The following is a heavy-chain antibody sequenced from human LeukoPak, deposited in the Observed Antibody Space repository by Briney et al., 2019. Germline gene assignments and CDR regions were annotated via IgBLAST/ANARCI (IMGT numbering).Heavy chain of an antibody. CDR2: IYYSGST. D-gene: IGHD1/OR15-1a*01. J-gene: IGHJ4*02. CDR3: ARGTGGDFDY. CDR1: GGSLSSYY. V-gene: IGHV4-59*01. Sequence: PSETLSLTCTVSGGSLSSYYWSWIRQPPGKGLEWIGYIYYSGSTNYNPSLKSRVTISVDTSKNQFSLKLSSVTAADTAVYYCARGTGGDFDYWGQGTLVTVSS.